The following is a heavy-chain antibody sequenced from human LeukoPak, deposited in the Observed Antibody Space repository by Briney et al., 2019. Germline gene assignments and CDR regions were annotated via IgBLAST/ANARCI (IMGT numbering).Heavy chain of an antibody. D-gene: IGHD5/OR15-5a*01. J-gene: IGHJ6*03. V-gene: IGHV3-48*03. CDR3: ARSRGDYGSTIKSYYYYYMDV. CDR1: GFTFSSYE. CDR2: ISSSGSTI. Sequence: GGSLRLSCAASGFTFSSYEMNWVRQAPGKGLEWVSYISSSGSTIYYADSVKGRFTISRDNAKNSLYLQMNSLRAEDTAVYYCARSRGDYGSTIKSYYYYYMDVWGKGTTVTISS.